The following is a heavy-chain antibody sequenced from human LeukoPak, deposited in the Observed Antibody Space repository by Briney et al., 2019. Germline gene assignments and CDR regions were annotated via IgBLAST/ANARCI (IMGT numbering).Heavy chain of an antibody. Sequence: PSETPSLTCAVYGGSFSGYYWSWIRQPPGKGLEWIGEINHSGSTNYDPSLKSRVTISVDTSKNQFSLKLSSVTAADTAVYYCAREGIVLMVYAYDYWSQGTLVTVSS. CDR2: INHSGST. D-gene: IGHD2-8*01. V-gene: IGHV4-34*01. CDR1: GGSFSGYY. CDR3: AREGIVLMVYAYDY. J-gene: IGHJ4*02.